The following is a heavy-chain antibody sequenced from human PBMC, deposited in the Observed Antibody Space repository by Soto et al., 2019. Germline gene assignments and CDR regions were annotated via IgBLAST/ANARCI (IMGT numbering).Heavy chain of an antibody. J-gene: IGHJ6*02. D-gene: IGHD1-26*01. CDR1: GFTFSSYE. CDR3: ARDWDDPYYYGMDV. CDR2: ISSSGSTI. V-gene: IGHV3-48*03. Sequence: EVQLVESGGGLVQPGGYLRLSCAASGFTFSSYEMNWVRQAPGKGLEWVSYISSSGSTIYYADSVKGRFTISRDNAKNSLYLQMNSLRAEDTAVYYCARDWDDPYYYGMDVWGQGTTVTVSS.